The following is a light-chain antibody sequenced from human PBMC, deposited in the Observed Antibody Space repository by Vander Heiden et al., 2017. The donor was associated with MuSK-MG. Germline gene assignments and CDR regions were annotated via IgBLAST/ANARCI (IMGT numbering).Light chain of an antibody. V-gene: IGKV1-5*03. Sequence: DIQLTQSPSTLSASVGDRVTITCRASQSISSWLAWYQQKPGKAPKLLIYKASRSESGVPSRFSGSGSGTEFTLTISSLQPDDFATYSCQQYNSYWTFGQGTKVEIK. J-gene: IGKJ1*01. CDR2: KAS. CDR1: QSISSW. CDR3: QQYNSYWT.